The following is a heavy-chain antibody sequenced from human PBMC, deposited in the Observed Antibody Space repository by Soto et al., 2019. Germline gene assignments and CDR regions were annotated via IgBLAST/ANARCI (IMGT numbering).Heavy chain of an antibody. D-gene: IGHD2-15*01. J-gene: IGHJ6*02. V-gene: IGHV3-30*18. CDR3: AKGAMVAATRYYYGMDV. CDR2: ISYDGSNK. Sequence: QVQLVESGGGVVQPGRSLRLSCAVSGFTFSNYGMHWVRQAPGKGLEWVAVISYDGSNKYYSDSVKGRFTISRDNSKNTLYLQMNSLRAKDTAVYYCAKGAMVAATRYYYGMDVWCQGTTVTVSS. CDR1: GFTFSNYG.